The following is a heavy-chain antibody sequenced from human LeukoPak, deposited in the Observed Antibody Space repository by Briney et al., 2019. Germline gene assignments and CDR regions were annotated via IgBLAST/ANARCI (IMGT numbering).Heavy chain of an antibody. CDR3: ARIAYCSSTSCYAGWFDP. CDR2: IIPIFGTA. D-gene: IGHD2-2*01. V-gene: IGHV1-69*13. CDR1: GGTFISYA. Sequence: RGASVKVSCKASGGTFISYAISRVRQAPGQGLEWMGGIIPIFGTANYAQKFQGRVTITADESTSTAYMELSSLRSEDTAVYYCARIAYCSSTSCYAGWFDPWGQGTLVTVSS. J-gene: IGHJ5*02.